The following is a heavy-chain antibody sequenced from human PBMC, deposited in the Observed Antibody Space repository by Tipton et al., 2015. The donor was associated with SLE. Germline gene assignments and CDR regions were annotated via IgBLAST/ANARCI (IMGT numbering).Heavy chain of an antibody. CDR1: GFTFSNYW. Sequence: SLRLSCAASGFTFSNYWMYWVRQIPGKGLVWVSRINSDGSATTYADSVKGRFTISRGNGKNTLYLQLNSLRAEDTAVYYCARTSGYEYFDYWGQGTLVTVSS. CDR2: INSDGSAT. D-gene: IGHD5-12*01. V-gene: IGHV3-74*01. J-gene: IGHJ4*02. CDR3: ARTSGYEYFDY.